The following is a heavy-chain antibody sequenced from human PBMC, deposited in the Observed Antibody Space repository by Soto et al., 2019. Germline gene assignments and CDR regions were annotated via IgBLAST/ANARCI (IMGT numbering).Heavy chain of an antibody. Sequence: ASVKVSCKASGYTFVNYGISWVRQAPGQGLEDMGWISAYNGNTNYAQKLQGRVTMTTDASTSTAYMELRSLRSDDTAMYFCARDRYSDSTGNFDYWGQGTLVTVSS. V-gene: IGHV1-18*01. CDR1: GYTFVNYG. D-gene: IGHD3-22*01. J-gene: IGHJ4*02. CDR2: ISAYNGNT. CDR3: ARDRYSDSTGNFDY.